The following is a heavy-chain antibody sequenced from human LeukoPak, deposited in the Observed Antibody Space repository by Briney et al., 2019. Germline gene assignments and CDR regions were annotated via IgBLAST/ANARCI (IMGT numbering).Heavy chain of an antibody. Sequence: SETLSLTCTVSGDSVNSINYYWVWVRQPPGKGLEWIGTLSYSGSTYYSPSLKSRVTISVDRPKNQFSLNLSSMTVADTAVYYCARHVLYNAMGVWGQGTTVAVSS. D-gene: IGHD3-10*01. CDR2: LSYSGST. V-gene: IGHV4-39*01. CDR1: GDSVNSINYY. J-gene: IGHJ6*02. CDR3: ARHVLYNAMGV.